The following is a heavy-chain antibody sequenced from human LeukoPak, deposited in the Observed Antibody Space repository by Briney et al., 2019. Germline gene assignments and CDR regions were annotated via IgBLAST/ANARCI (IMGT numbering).Heavy chain of an antibody. CDR3: AREGGFYRPLDY. Sequence: SETLSLTCTVSGGSISSNTYYWGWIRQPPGKGLEWIGEVHLDGRTNYNPSLKSRLIMSVDLPENHISLKLTSVTAADTAVYYYAREGGFYRPLDYSGQGTLVTVSS. J-gene: IGHJ4*02. CDR2: VHLDGRT. D-gene: IGHD3-3*01. V-gene: IGHV4-39*07. CDR1: GGSISSNTYY.